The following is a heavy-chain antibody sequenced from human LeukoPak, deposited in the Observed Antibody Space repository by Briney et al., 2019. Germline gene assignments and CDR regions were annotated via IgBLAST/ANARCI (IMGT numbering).Heavy chain of an antibody. V-gene: IGHV4-30-4*08. D-gene: IGHD6-13*01. J-gene: IGHJ3*02. Sequence: SCKASGGTFSSYAISWIRQPPGKGLEWIGYIYYSGSTYYNPSLKSRVTISVDTSKNQFSLKLSSVTAADTAVYYCARVYSSSWWATTSAFDIWGQGTMVTVSS. CDR2: IYYSGST. CDR3: ARVYSSSWWATTSAFDI. CDR1: GGTFSSYAI.